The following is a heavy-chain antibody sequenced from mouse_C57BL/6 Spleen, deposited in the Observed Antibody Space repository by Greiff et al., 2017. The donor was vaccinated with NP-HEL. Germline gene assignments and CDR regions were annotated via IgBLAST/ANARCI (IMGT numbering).Heavy chain of an antibody. V-gene: IGHV1-22*01. D-gene: IGHD2-3*01. J-gene: IGHJ2*01. CDR2: INPNNGGT. Sequence: VQLQQSGPELVKPGASVKMSCKASGYTFTDYNMHWVKQSHGKSLEWIGDINPNNGGTSYNQKFKGKATLTVNKSSSTAYMELRSLTSEDTAVYYCARRWIYDGYYDYWGQGTTLTVSS. CDR3: ARRWIYDGYYDY. CDR1: GYTFTDYN.